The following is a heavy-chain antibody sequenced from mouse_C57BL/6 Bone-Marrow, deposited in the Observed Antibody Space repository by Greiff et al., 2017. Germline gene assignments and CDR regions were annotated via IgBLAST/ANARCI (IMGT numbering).Heavy chain of an antibody. Sequence: EVKLMESGPGLAKPSQTLSLTCSVTGYSITSDYWNWIRKFPGNKLEYMGYISYSGSTYYNPSLKSRISITRDTSKNQYYLQWNSVTAEGTATYYCARREYYGSRYPYGYFDVWGTGTTVTVSS. CDR2: ISYSGST. V-gene: IGHV3-8*01. J-gene: IGHJ1*03. CDR3: ARREYYGSRYPYGYFDV. CDR1: GYSITSDY. D-gene: IGHD1-1*01.